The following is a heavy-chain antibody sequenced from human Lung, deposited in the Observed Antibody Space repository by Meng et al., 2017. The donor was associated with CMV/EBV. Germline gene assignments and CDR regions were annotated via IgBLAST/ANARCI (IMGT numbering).Heavy chain of an antibody. Sequence: GXXRLSCAVSGFTFSDYYMAWIRQAPGKGLEWVSYISGSGTTTYYAGSVQGRFTISRDSAKNSLYLEMNSLRAEDTAVYYCARDCATTSCYNPINTYYYFYGLDVWGQGXTVTVSS. D-gene: IGHD2-2*02. CDR3: ARDCATTSCYNPINTYYYFYGLDV. J-gene: IGHJ6*02. CDR1: GFTFSDYY. V-gene: IGHV3-11*01. CDR2: ISGSGTTT.